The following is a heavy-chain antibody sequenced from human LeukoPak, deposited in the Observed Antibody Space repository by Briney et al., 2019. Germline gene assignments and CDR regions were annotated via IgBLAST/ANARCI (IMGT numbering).Heavy chain of an antibody. CDR1: GYSFTSYW. D-gene: IGHD3-10*01. J-gene: IGHJ4*02. CDR2: IYPGDSDT. Sequence: GESLKISCQGSGYSFTSYWIGWVRQMPGKGLEWMGIIYPGDSDTRYSPSFQGQVTISADKSISTAYLQWSSLKASDTAMYYCARLTMVRGVIDVSYFDYWGQGTLVTVSS. CDR3: ARLTMVRGVIDVSYFDY. V-gene: IGHV5-51*01.